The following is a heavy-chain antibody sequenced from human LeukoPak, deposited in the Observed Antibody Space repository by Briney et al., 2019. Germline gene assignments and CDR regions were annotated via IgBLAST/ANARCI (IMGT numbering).Heavy chain of an antibody. CDR1: GGTFSSYA. J-gene: IGHJ4*02. CDR3: ARDYYDSSGYYPYYFDY. D-gene: IGHD3-22*01. Sequence: ASVKVSCKGSGGTFSSYAISWVRQAPGQGLEWMGRIIPIFGTANYAQKFQGRVTITTDESTSTAYMELSSLRSEDTAVYYCARDYYDSSGYYPYYFDYWGQGTLVTVSS. CDR2: IIPIFGTA. V-gene: IGHV1-69*05.